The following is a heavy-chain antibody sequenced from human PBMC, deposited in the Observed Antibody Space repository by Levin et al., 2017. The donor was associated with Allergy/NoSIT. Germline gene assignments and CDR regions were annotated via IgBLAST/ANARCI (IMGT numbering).Heavy chain of an antibody. V-gene: IGHV4-30-2*01. CDR3: ARSRYCSGGSCLNEYFQH. Sequence: SQTLSLTCAVSGGSISSGGYSWSWIRQPPGKGLEWIGYIYHSGSTYYNPSLKSRVTISVDRSKNQFSLKLSSVTAADTAVYYCARSRYCSGGSCLNEYFQHWGQGTLVTVSS. J-gene: IGHJ1*01. CDR2: IYHSGST. D-gene: IGHD2-15*01. CDR1: GGSISSGGYS.